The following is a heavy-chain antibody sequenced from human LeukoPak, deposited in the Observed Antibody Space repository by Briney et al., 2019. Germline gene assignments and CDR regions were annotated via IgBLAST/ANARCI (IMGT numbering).Heavy chain of an antibody. J-gene: IGHJ1*01. Sequence: ASVKVSCKASGGTFSSYAISWVRQAPGQGLEWMGGIIPILGTANYAQKFQGRVTITADESTSTAYMELSSLRSEDTAVYYCARGFDNDEEWYFQHWGQGTLVTVSS. V-gene: IGHV1-69*13. D-gene: IGHD3-9*01. CDR3: ARGFDNDEEWYFQH. CDR1: GGTFSSYA. CDR2: IIPILGTA.